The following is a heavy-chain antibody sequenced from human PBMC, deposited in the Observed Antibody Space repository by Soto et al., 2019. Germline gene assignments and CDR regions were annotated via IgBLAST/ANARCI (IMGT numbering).Heavy chain of an antibody. CDR3: ARGPPNWGFDY. CDR1: GYTFTSYD. CDR2: MSPNSGNT. D-gene: IGHD7-27*01. Sequence: QVQLVQSGAEVKKPGASVKVSCKASGYTFTSYDINWVRQATGPGPEWMGWMSPNSGNTGYAQKFQGRVTMTRTTSTSTAYMELSSLRSDDTAVYYCARGPPNWGFDYWGQGTLVTVSS. J-gene: IGHJ4*02. V-gene: IGHV1-8*01.